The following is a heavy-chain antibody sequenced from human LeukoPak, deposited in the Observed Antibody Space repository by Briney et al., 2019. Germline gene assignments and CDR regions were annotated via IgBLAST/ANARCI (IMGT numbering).Heavy chain of an antibody. V-gene: IGHV3-30*02. J-gene: IGHJ3*02. D-gene: IGHD1-26*01. Sequence: GGSLRLSCAASGFRFSSYGMHWVRQAPGKGLEWVAFIRYDGSNKYYADSVKGRFTISRDNSKNTLYLQMNSLRAEDTAVYYCAREGWDLNALDIWGQGTMVTVSS. CDR3: AREGWDLNALDI. CDR1: GFRFSSYG. CDR2: IRYDGSNK.